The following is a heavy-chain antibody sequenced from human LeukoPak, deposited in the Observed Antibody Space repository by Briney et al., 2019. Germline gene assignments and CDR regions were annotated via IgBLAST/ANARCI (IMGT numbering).Heavy chain of an antibody. D-gene: IGHD2-21*02. Sequence: SETLSLTCTVSGGSISSYYWSWIRQPPGKGLEWIRYIYYSGSTNYNPSLKSRVTISVDTSKNQFSLKLSSVTAADTAVYYCARSMGDRAGLLLYYFDYWGQGTLVTVSS. CDR1: GGSISSYY. V-gene: IGHV4-59*01. CDR2: IYYSGST. CDR3: ARSMGDRAGLLLYYFDY. J-gene: IGHJ4*02.